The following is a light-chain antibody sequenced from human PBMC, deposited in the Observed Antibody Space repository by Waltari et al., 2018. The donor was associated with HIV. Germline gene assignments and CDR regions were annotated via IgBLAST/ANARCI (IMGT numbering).Light chain of an antibody. CDR3: HHYNNWRET. J-gene: IGKJ1*01. CDR2: GTS. Sequence: EILITQSPATLSVSQGERATLSCRASQSVNNNLAWYQQKPGQTHRLLIYGTSTRATDIPARFSGSGSGTEFTLTISSLQSEDFAVYYCHHYNNWRETFGQGTKVEI. V-gene: IGKV3-15*01. CDR1: QSVNNN.